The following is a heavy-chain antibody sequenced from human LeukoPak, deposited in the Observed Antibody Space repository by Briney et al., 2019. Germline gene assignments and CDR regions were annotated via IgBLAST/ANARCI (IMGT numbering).Heavy chain of an antibody. Sequence: ASVKVSCKASGYTFTSYAMHWVRQAPGQRLEWMGWINAGNGNTKYSQKFQGRVTITRDTSASTAYMELSSLRSEDTAVYYCARETLRFPYYFDYWGQGTLVTVSS. V-gene: IGHV1-3*01. J-gene: IGHJ4*02. CDR3: ARETLRFPYYFDY. CDR1: GYTFTSYA. CDR2: INAGNGNT. D-gene: IGHD3-3*01.